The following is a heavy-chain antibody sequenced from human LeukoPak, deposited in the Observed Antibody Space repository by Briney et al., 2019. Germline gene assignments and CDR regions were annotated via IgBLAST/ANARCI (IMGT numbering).Heavy chain of an antibody. CDR1: GGSISSYY. CDR3: AGGPWGFWYFDL. J-gene: IGHJ2*01. V-gene: IGHV4-59*01. D-gene: IGHD7-27*01. Sequence: PSETLSLTCTVSGGSISSYYWSWIRQPPGKGLEWIGSIYYSGSTNYNPSLTSRVTISVDTSKNQFSLNLRSVTAADTAVYYCAGGPWGFWYFDLWGRGTLVTVSS. CDR2: IYYSGST.